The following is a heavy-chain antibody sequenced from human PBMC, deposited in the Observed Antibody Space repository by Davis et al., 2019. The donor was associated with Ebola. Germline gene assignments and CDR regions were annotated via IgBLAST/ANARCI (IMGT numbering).Heavy chain of an antibody. CDR1: GFSLSTSGVG. J-gene: IGHJ4*02. CDR2: IYWDDDK. D-gene: IGHD5-12*01. CDR3: AHRVRAYSGYELYFDY. V-gene: IGHV2-5*02. Sequence: SGSTLVKPTHTLTLTCTFSGFSLSTSGVGVGWIRQPPGKALEWLALIYWDDDKRYSPSLKSRPPITKDTSKNQVVLTMTNMDPVDTATYYCAHRVRAYSGYELYFDYWGQGTLVTVSS.